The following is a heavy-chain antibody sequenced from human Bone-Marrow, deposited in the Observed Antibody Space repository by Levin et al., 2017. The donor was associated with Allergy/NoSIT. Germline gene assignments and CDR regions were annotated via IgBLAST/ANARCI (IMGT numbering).Heavy chain of an antibody. J-gene: IGHJ3*02. V-gene: IGHV2-70*11. CDR1: GFSLSTSGMC. CDR2: IDWDDDK. D-gene: IGHD4-17*01. Sequence: SGPTLVKPTQTLTLTCTFSGFSLSTSGMCVSWIRQPPGKALEWLARIDWDDDKYYSTSLKTRLTISKDTSKNQVVLTMTNMDPVDTATYYCARIGFADYGDYAGHAFDIWGQGTMVTVSS. CDR3: ARIGFADYGDYAGHAFDI.